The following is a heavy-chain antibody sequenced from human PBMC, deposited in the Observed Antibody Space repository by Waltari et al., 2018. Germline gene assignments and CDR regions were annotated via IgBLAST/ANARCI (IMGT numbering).Heavy chain of an antibody. CDR3: AREAAYCSSTSCYSPLGPLDV. Sequence: QVQLQESGPGLVKPSETLSLTCTVSGGSISSYYWSWIRQPPGKGLEWIGYIYYSGSTNYNPSLKSRVTISVDTSKNQFSLKLSSVTAADTAVYYCAREAAYCSSTSCYSPLGPLDVWGKGTTVTVSS. CDR1: GGSISSYY. V-gene: IGHV4-59*01. CDR2: IYYSGST. D-gene: IGHD2-2*01. J-gene: IGHJ6*04.